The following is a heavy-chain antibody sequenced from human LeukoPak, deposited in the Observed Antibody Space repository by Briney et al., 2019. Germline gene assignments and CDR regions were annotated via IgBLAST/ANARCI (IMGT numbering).Heavy chain of an antibody. CDR2: IYYSGST. Sequence: SETLSLTCTVSGGSISSYYWNWIRQPPGKGLEWIGYIYYSGSTNYNPSLKSRVTISVDTSKNQFSLKLGSVTAADTAVYYCARVGYSNYYYYYYMDVWAKGPRSPSP. CDR1: GGSISSYY. CDR3: ARVGYSNYYYYYYMDV. J-gene: IGHJ6*03. D-gene: IGHD4-11*01. V-gene: IGHV4-59*01.